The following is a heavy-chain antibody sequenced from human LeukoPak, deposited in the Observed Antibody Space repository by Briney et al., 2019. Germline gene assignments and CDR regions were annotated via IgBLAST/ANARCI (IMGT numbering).Heavy chain of an antibody. CDR1: GGSISSYY. CDR2: IYYSGST. V-gene: IGHV4-59*01. Sequence: PSETLSLTCTVSGGSISSYYWSWIRQPPGKGLEWIGYIYYSGSTNYSPSLKSRVTISVDTSKTQFSLKLSSVTAADTAVYYCARTKGGSYSIDYWGQGTLITVSS. D-gene: IGHD1-26*01. J-gene: IGHJ4*02. CDR3: ARTKGGSYSIDY.